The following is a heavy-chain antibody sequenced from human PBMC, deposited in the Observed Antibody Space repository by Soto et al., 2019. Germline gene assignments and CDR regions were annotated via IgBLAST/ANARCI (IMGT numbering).Heavy chain of an antibody. D-gene: IGHD2-15*01. J-gene: IGHJ4*02. CDR2: INTYNGNS. Sequence: QVQLVQSAAEVKKPGASVKVSCKASGYTLTNYAISRVRQAPGQGPEWMGWINTYNGNSNYAQKFQGRVTMTTDTSTNTGYMELSSLTSDDTAVYYCARDCTGGSCFCIYWGQGTLVTVSS. CDR3: ARDCTGGSCFCIY. CDR1: GYTLTNYA. V-gene: IGHV1-18*01.